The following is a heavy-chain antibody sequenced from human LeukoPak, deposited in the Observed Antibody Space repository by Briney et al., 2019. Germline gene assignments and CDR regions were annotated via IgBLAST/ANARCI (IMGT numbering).Heavy chain of an antibody. CDR2: VNPNSGNT. V-gene: IGHV1-8*01. CDR3: ARGAWASSFDY. D-gene: IGHD6-6*01. Sequence: PVKVSCKASGYTFTSYDVNWVRQATGQGLEWMGWVNPNSGNTAYAQNFQGRVTMTSDTSINTAYMELSSLRSEDTAVYYCARGAWASSFDYWGQGTLVTVSS. J-gene: IGHJ4*02. CDR1: GYTFTSYD.